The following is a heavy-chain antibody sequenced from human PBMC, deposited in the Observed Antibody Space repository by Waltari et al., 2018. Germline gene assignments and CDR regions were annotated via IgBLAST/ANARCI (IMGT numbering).Heavy chain of an antibody. Sequence: HLQLQESGPGLVKTSETLSLTCTISGGSLSTSTYFWGWLRQPPGKGLEWIASINYGRSTYYNPALKSPVTISLDTSKNQFSLKLSSVTAADTAVYYCGRLYGSGSYAVAFDIWGQGTMVTVSS. V-gene: IGHV4-39*01. J-gene: IGHJ3*02. D-gene: IGHD3-10*01. CDR2: INYGRST. CDR3: GRLYGSGSYAVAFDI. CDR1: GGSLSTSTYF.